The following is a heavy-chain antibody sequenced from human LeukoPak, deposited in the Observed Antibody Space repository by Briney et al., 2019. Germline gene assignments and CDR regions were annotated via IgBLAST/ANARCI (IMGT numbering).Heavy chain of an antibody. CDR2: VWYDGRNR. CDR1: GYTFSRHG. V-gene: IGHV3-33*01. D-gene: IGHD3-16*01. J-gene: IGHJ5*02. Sequence: PGGSLRLSCAASGYTFSRHGIHWVRQAPGKGLEWVAVVWYDGRNRDYANSVKGRFTISKDNSNNMVFLQMDRLRAEDTAVYYCARLWGGNGYSGGSLNLWGQGTLATVSS. CDR3: ARLWGGNGYSGGSLNL.